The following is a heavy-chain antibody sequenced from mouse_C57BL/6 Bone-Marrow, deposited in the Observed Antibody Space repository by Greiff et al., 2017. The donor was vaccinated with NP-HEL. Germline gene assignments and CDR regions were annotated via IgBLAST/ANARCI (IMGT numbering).Heavy chain of an antibody. CDR3: ARLGGYYPAWFAY. Sequence: VQLQQPGAELVRPGSSVKLSCKASGYTFTSYWMDWVKQRPGQGLEWIGNIYPSDSETHYNQKFKDKATLTVDKSSSTAYMQLSSLTSEDSAVYYCARLGGYYPAWFAYWGQGTLVTVSA. CDR2: IYPSDSET. V-gene: IGHV1-61*01. D-gene: IGHD2-3*01. CDR1: GYTFTSYW. J-gene: IGHJ3*01.